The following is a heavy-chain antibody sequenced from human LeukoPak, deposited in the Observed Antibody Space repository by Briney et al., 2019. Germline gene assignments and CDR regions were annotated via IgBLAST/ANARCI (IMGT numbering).Heavy chain of an antibody. CDR2: IIPIFGTA. D-gene: IGHD6-13*01. J-gene: IGHJ4*02. V-gene: IGHV1-69*05. CDR3: VIAAAGTAIDY. CDR1: GGTFSSYA. Sequence: SVRVSCEASGGTFSSYAISWVRQAPGQGLEWMGGIIPIFGTANYAQTFQGRVTITTDESTSTAYMELSSLRSEDTAVYYCVIAAAGTAIDYWGQGTLVTVS.